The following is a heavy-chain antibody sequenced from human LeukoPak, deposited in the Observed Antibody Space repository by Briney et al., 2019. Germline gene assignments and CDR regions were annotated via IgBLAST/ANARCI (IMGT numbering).Heavy chain of an antibody. CDR2: INHSGST. CDR1: GGSFSGYY. D-gene: IGHD6-19*01. Sequence: SETLSLTCAVYGGSFSGYYWSWIRQPPGKGLEWIGEINHSGSTNYNPSLKSRVTISVDTSKNQFSLKLSSVTAADTAVYYCARGPGRAVYSSGWYRYGMDVWGQGTTVTVSS. J-gene: IGHJ6*02. CDR3: ARGPGRAVYSSGWYRYGMDV. V-gene: IGHV4-34*01.